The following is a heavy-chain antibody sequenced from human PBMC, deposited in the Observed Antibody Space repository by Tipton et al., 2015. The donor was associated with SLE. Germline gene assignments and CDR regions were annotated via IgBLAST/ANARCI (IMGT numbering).Heavy chain of an antibody. Sequence: SLRLSCAASGFTFSSYAMSWVRQAPGKGLEWVSAISGSGGDTYYADSVKGRFTISRDNSKNTLYLQMNSLRAEDTAVYYCAKGHFWSGYWVDYWGQGTLVTVSS. CDR1: GFTFSSYA. CDR3: AKGHFWSGYWVDY. CDR2: ISGSGGDT. D-gene: IGHD3-3*02. J-gene: IGHJ4*02. V-gene: IGHV3-23*01.